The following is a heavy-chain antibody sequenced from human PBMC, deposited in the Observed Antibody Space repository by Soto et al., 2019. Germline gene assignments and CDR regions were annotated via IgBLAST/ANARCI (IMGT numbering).Heavy chain of an antibody. CDR2: ISGSGGST. CDR3: AGTIFGVVIGGGWFDP. J-gene: IGHJ5*02. CDR1: GFTFSSYA. D-gene: IGHD3-3*01. Sequence: GGSLRLSCAASGFTFSSYAMSWVRQAPGKGLEWVSAISGSGGSTYYADSVKGRFTISRDNSKNTLYLQMNSLRAEDTAVYYCAGTIFGVVIGGGWFDPWGQGTLVTVSS. V-gene: IGHV3-23*01.